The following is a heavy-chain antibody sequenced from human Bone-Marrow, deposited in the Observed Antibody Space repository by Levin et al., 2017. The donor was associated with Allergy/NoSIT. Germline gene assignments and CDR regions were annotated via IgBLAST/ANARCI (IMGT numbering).Heavy chain of an antibody. CDR1: GFTFTTYA. Sequence: GESLKISCATSGFTFTTYAIHWVRQAPGKGLEWVAVIWYDGSNEYYADSVRGRFTISRDNSKNTLYLQMNSLRAEDTAVYYYARGSVQVEKPAPDGNSQPSLLMDVWGQGTTVIVSS. J-gene: IGHJ6*02. CDR2: IWYDGSNE. V-gene: IGHV3-33*01. CDR3: ARGSVQVEKPAPDGNSQPSLLMDV. D-gene: IGHD2/OR15-2a*01.